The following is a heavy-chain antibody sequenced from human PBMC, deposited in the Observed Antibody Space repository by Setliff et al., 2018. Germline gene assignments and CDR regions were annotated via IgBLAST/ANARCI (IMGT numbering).Heavy chain of an antibody. CDR2: ISVYNGDT. V-gene: IGHV1-18*01. D-gene: IGHD5-18*01. Sequence: ASVKVSCKASGYTFRNYAFAWVRQAPGQGLEWVGWISVYNGDTNYAQKFQGRVTLTTGTSTSTAYMELRSLTSDDSAFYYCARAPSVELVTIRTNSWFTYWGQGTLVTVPQ. CDR3: ARAPSVELVTIRTNSWFTY. CDR1: GYTFRNYA. J-gene: IGHJ4*02.